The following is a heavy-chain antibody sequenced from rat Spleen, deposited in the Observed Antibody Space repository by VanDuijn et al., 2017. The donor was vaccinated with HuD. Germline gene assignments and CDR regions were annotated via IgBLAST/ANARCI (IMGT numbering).Heavy chain of an antibody. Sequence: EVHLVESGGGLVQPGRSLKLSCVASGFTFSDYYMAWVRQGPTKGLEWVATINYDGRSTFYRDSVRDRFTISRDNGKNTLYLQIDSLKSEDTATYYCARHGRGERTYYYVMDAWGQGVSVTVSS. CDR1: GFTFSDYY. V-gene: IGHV5-29*01. CDR2: INYDGRST. J-gene: IGHJ4*01. CDR3: ARHGRGERTYYYVMDA. D-gene: IGHD4-3*01.